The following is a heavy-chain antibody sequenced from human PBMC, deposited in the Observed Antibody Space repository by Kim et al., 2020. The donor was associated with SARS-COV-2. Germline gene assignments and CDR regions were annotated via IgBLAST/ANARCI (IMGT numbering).Heavy chain of an antibody. CDR1: GFTFSSYG. Sequence: GGSLRLSCAASGFTFSSYGMHWVRLAPGKGLEWVAVISYDGSNKYYADSVKGRFTISRDNSKNTLYLQMNSLRAEDTAVYYCALQDTGDYYYYYGMDVWGQGHTVTVPS. D-gene: IGHD7-27*01. V-gene: IGHV3-30*03. CDR3: ALQDTGDYYYYYGMDV. J-gene: IGHJ6*02. CDR2: ISYDGSNK.